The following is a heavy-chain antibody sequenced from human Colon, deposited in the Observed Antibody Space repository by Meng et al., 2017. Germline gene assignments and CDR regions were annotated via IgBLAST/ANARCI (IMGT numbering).Heavy chain of an antibody. CDR3: ARVIYASGNMAHLDY. Sequence: QVEMGESGARLVKPSGTLSLTCAVSGDSIRSSNWWSWVRQSPGRGLEWIGEIYHSGSTNYNPSLKNRVTMTVDNSKNQFSLTLYSVTAADTAVYYCARVIYASGNMAHLDYWGQGTLVTVSS. J-gene: IGHJ4*02. D-gene: IGHD3-10*01. CDR1: GDSIRSSNW. V-gene: IGHV4-4*02. CDR2: IYHSGST.